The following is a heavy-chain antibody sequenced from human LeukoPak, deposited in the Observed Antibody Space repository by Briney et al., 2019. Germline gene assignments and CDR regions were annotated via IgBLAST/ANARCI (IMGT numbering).Heavy chain of an antibody. D-gene: IGHD3-9*01. CDR2: ISSSGSTI. CDR3: ARDSPGLRYYDMGPFDY. CDR1: GFTFSDYY. Sequence: PGGSLRLSCAASGFTFSDYYMSWIRQAPGKGLEWVSYISSSGSTIYYADSVKGRFTISRDNAKNSLYLQMNSLRAEDTAVYYCARDSPGLRYYDMGPFDYWGQGTLVTVSS. J-gene: IGHJ4*02. V-gene: IGHV3-11*04.